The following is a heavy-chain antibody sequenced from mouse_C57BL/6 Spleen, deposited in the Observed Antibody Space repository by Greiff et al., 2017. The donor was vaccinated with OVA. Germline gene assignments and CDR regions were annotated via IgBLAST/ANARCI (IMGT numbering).Heavy chain of an antibody. CDR1: GYTFTSYG. CDR3: ARPGTTVVGDYAMDY. CDR2: IYIGNGYT. V-gene: IGHV1-58*01. J-gene: IGHJ4*01. Sequence: EVHLVESGAELVRPGSSVKMSCKTSGYTFTSYGINWVKQRPGQGLEWIGYIYIGNGYTEYNEKFKGKATLTSDTSSSTAYMQLSSLTSEDSAIYFCARPGTTVVGDYAMDYWGQGTSVTVSS. D-gene: IGHD1-1*01.